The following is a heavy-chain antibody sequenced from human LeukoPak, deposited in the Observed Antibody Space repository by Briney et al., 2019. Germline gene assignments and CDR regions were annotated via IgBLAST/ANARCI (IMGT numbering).Heavy chain of an antibody. V-gene: IGHV2-70*11. CDR1: GFSLSTSGMC. CDR2: IDWDDDK. J-gene: IGHJ4*02. CDR3: ARSGGDVDY. Sequence: SGPALVKPTQTLTLTRTFSGFSLSTSGMCVSWIRQPPGKALEWLARIDWDDDKYYSTSLKTRPTISKDTSKNQVVLTMTNMDPVDTATYYCARSGGDVDYWGQGTLVTVSS. D-gene: IGHD2-21*02.